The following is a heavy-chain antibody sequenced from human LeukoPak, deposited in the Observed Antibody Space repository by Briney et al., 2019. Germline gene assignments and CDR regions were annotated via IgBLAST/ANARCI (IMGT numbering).Heavy chain of an antibody. D-gene: IGHD3-22*01. J-gene: IGHJ4*02. CDR2: ISAYNGNT. CDR3: ARALYYDSSGYPIDY. V-gene: IGHV1-18*01. CDR1: GYTFTSYG. Sequence: GASVRVSCKASGYTFTSYGISWVRQAPGQGLEWMGWISAYNGNTNYAQTLQGRVTMTTDTSTSTAYMELRSLRSDDTAVYYCARALYYDSSGYPIDYWGQGTLVTVSS.